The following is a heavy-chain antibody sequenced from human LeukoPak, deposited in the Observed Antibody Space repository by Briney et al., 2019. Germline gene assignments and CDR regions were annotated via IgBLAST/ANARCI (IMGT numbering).Heavy chain of an antibody. J-gene: IGHJ4*02. CDR1: GFYFSNTL. Sequence: GGSLRLSCAASGFYFSNTLMTWVRQFPGKGLQWVGRIKPKIDGGATAYTAPVSGRFTISGDDSQNILYLQMNNLEAEDTALYYCTTSMSRGVTAARNWGQGTLVAVSS. CDR2: IKPKIDGGAT. D-gene: IGHD2-21*02. V-gene: IGHV3-15*01. CDR3: TTSMSRGVTAARN.